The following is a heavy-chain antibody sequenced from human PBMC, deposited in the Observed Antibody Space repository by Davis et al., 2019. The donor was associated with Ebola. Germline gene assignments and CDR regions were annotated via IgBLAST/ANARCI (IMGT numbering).Heavy chain of an antibody. CDR2: IYQGGST. D-gene: IGHD1-26*01. CDR3: AGDRFSGSDNDGFDI. CDR1: NGSISSAAHS. J-gene: IGHJ3*02. Sequence: PSETLSLTCVISNGSISSAAHSWNWIRQPPGKGLEWIGCIYQGGSTNYNPSLRSRVTISLDTSKNQFSLILGSVTAADTAVYYCAGDRFSGSDNDGFDIWGQGTMVTVSS. V-gene: IGHV4-30-2*01.